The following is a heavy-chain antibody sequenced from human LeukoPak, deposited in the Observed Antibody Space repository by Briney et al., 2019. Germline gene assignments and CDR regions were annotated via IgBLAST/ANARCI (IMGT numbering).Heavy chain of an antibody. Sequence: GGSLRLSCAASGFTFTSYGMSWVRQAPGKGLEGVSTITGSGGSTYYADSVKGRFTISRDNAKNSLYLQMNSLRAEDTAVYYCARANSGSYLDYWGQGTLVTVSS. V-gene: IGHV3-23*01. CDR3: ARANSGSYLDY. CDR1: GFTFTSYG. J-gene: IGHJ4*02. D-gene: IGHD1-26*01. CDR2: ITGSGGST.